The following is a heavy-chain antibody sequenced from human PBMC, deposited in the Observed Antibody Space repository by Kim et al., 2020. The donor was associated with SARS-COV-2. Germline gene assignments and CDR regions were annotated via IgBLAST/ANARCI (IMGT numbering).Heavy chain of an antibody. J-gene: IGHJ6*02. CDR1: GFTFSSYE. V-gene: IGHV3-48*03. D-gene: IGHD2-21*01. Sequence: GGSLRLSCAASGFTFSSYEMNWVRQAPGKGLEWVSYISSSGSTIYYADSVKGRFTISRDNAKNSLYLQMNSLRAEDTAVYYCARDLGEGGCMDVWGQGTTVTVSS. CDR3: ARDLGEGGCMDV. CDR2: ISSSGSTI.